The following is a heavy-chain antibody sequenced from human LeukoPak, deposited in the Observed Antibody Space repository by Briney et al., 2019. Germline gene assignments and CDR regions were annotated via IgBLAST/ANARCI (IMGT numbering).Heavy chain of an antibody. D-gene: IGHD3-22*01. Sequence: SVKASCKASGGTFSSYAISWVRQAPGQGLEWMGGIIPIFGTANYAQKFQGRVTITADESTSTAYMELSSLRSEDTAVYYCARARYYYDSLAFDIWGQGTMVTVSS. CDR3: ARARYYYDSLAFDI. CDR1: GGTFSSYA. J-gene: IGHJ3*02. V-gene: IGHV1-69*13. CDR2: IIPIFGTA.